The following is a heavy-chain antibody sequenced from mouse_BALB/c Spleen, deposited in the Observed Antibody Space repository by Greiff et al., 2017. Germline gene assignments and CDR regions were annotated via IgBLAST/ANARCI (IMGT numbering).Heavy chain of an antibody. Sequence: EVQLQQSGTVLARPGASVKMSCKASGYTFTSYWMHWVKQRPGQGLEWIGVIYPGNSDTSYNQKFKGKAKLTAVTSTSTAYMELSSLTNEDSAVYYCTRPHYYGSSWGYFDYWGQGTTLTVSS. CDR2: IYPGNSDT. CDR1: GYTFTSYW. V-gene: IGHV1-5*01. D-gene: IGHD1-1*01. CDR3: TRPHYYGSSWGYFDY. J-gene: IGHJ2*01.